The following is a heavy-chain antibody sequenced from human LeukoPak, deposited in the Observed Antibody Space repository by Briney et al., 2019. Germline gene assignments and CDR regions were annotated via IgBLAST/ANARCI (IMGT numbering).Heavy chain of an antibody. CDR3: AKDYYGSGSYYCYDAFDI. Sequence: GGSLRLSCAASGFTFSSYAMSWVRQAPGKGLEWVSAISGSGGSTYYADSVKGRFTISRDNSKNTLYLQMNSLRAEDTAVYYCAKDYYGSGSYYCYDAFDIWGQGQWSPSLQ. D-gene: IGHD3-10*01. V-gene: IGHV3-23*01. CDR2: ISGSGGST. CDR1: GFTFSSYA. J-gene: IGHJ3*02.